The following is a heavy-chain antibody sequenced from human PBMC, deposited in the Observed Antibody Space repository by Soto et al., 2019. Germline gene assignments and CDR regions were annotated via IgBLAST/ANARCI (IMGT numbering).Heavy chain of an antibody. CDR2: ISSSSSYI. Sequence: GGSLRLSCAASGFTFSSYSMNWVRQAPGKGLEWVSSISSSSSYIYYADSVEGRFTISRDNAKNTLYLQMNSLRAEDTAVYYCAREYFGITIFGVALPPSGFDPWGQGTLVTVSS. CDR1: GFTFSSYS. D-gene: IGHD3-3*01. CDR3: AREYFGITIFGVALPPSGFDP. V-gene: IGHV3-21*03. J-gene: IGHJ5*02.